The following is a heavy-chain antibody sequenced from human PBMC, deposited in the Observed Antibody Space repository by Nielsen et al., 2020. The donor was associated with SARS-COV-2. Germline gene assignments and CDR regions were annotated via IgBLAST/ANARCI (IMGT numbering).Heavy chain of an antibody. CDR3: ARVGPEDGSGSYLFDC. J-gene: IGHJ4*02. CDR2: IIPIFGTA. V-gene: IGHV1-69*06. Sequence: WVRQAPGQGLEWMGGIIPIFGTANYAQKFQGRVTLTADKSTRTAYMELSSLRSEDTAVYYCARVGPEDGSGSYLFDCWGQGTLVTVSS. D-gene: IGHD3-10*01.